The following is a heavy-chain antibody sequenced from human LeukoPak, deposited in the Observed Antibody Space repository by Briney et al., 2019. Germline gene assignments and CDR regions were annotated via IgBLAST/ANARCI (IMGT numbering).Heavy chain of an antibody. V-gene: IGHV4-38-2*02. J-gene: IGHJ4*02. D-gene: IGHD3-9*01. CDR1: GYSISSGYY. Sequence: SETLSLTCTVSGYSISSGYYWGWIRQPPGKGLEWIGSIYHSGSTYYNPSLKSRVTISVDTSKNQFSLKLSSVTAADTAVYYCARLRWLPRLRYFDWTTNFDYWGQGTLVTVSS. CDR2: IYHSGST. CDR3: ARLRWLPRLRYFDWTTNFDY.